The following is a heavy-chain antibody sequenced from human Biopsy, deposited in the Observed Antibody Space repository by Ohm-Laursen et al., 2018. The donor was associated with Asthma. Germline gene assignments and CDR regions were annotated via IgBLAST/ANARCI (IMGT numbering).Heavy chain of an antibody. J-gene: IGHJ3*02. D-gene: IGHD1-1*01. CDR1: GFTFSSYG. CDR2: ISHDGSNK. CDR3: VRDGTDDAFDI. V-gene: IGHV3-30*03. Sequence: SLRLSCAASGFTFSSYGMHWVRQAPGKGLEWVAVISHDGSNKYYADSVKGRFTISRDNSKNTLDLQMNSLRAEDTAVYYCVRDGTDDAFDIWGQGTVVSVSS.